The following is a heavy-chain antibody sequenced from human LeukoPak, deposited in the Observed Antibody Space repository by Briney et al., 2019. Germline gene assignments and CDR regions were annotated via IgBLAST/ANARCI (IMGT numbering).Heavy chain of an antibody. V-gene: IGHV5-51*01. CDR1: GYSFTSYW. Sequence: GESLKISCKGSGYSFTSYWIGWVRQMPGKGLEWMGIIYPGDSDTRYSPSFQGQVTISADKSISTAYLQWSSLKASDTAMYNCARGEYYYDSSGYYYFNWFDPWGQGTLVTVSS. J-gene: IGHJ5*02. D-gene: IGHD3-22*01. CDR2: IYPGDSDT. CDR3: ARGEYYYDSSGYYYFNWFDP.